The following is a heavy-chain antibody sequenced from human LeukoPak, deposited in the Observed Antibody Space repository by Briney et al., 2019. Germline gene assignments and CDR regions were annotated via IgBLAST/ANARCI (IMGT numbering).Heavy chain of an antibody. CDR1: GYTFTSYG. Sequence: GASVKVSCKASGYTFTSYGISWVRQAPGQGLEWMGWISAYNGNTNYAQKLQGRVTMTTDTSTSTAYMELRSLRSDDTAVYYCARDAKPYYPGAFDIWGQGTMVTVSS. J-gene: IGHJ3*02. V-gene: IGHV1-18*01. CDR3: ARDAKPYYPGAFDI. D-gene: IGHD3-10*01. CDR2: ISAYNGNT.